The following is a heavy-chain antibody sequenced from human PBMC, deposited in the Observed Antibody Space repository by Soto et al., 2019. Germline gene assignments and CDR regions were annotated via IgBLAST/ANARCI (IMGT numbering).Heavy chain of an antibody. D-gene: IGHD3-16*01. CDR2: MDQDGSET. J-gene: IGHJ4*02. CDR3: VCGGNFFIY. CDR1: GFTFSTYW. Sequence: EVQLVESGGGLVQPGGSLRLSCAASGFTFSTYWMTWVRQPPGKGLEWVANMDQDGSETYYVDSVRGRFTVSRDNAKNSLYLEMKSLGGEDTAVYFCVCGGNFFIYWGQGTLVTVSP. V-gene: IGHV3-7*01.